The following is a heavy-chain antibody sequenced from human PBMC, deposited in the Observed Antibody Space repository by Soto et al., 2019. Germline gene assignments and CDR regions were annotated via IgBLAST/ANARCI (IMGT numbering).Heavy chain of an antibody. Sequence: ASVMVSCKASGYTFTGYYMHWVRQAPGQGLEWMGWINPNSGGTNYAQKFQGRVTMTRDTSISTAYMELSRLRSDDTAVYYCARQNHNYHDSTGYGYSIDYWGQGTLVTVSS. CDR1: GYTFTGYY. CDR3: ARQNHNYHDSTGYGYSIDY. J-gene: IGHJ4*02. D-gene: IGHD3-22*01. CDR2: INPNSGGT. V-gene: IGHV1-2*02.